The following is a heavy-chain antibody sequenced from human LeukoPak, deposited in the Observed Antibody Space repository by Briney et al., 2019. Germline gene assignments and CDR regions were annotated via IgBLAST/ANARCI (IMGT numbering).Heavy chain of an antibody. V-gene: IGHV4-34*01. D-gene: IGHD6-19*01. CDR3: ASVEQWRQVDY. J-gene: IGHJ4*02. Sequence: SETLSLTCAVYGGSFSGYYWSWIRQPPGKGLEWIGEINHSGSTNYNPSLKSRVTISVDTSKSQFSLKLSSVTAADTAVYYCASVEQWRQVDYWGQGTLVTVSS. CDR1: GGSFSGYY. CDR2: INHSGST.